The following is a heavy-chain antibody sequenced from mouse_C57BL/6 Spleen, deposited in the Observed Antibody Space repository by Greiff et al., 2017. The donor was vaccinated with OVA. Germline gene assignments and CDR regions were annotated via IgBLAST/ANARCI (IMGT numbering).Heavy chain of an antibody. CDR1: GFTFSSYA. CDR2: ISDGGSYT. D-gene: IGHD2-4*01. V-gene: IGHV5-4*03. Sequence: EVKLVESGGGLVKPGGSLKLSCAASGFTFSSYAMSWVRQTPEKRLEWVATISDGGSYTYYPDNVKGRFTISRDNAKNNLYLQMSHLKSEDTAMYYCARGDYVWFAYWGQGTLVTVSA. CDR3: ARGDYVWFAY. J-gene: IGHJ3*01.